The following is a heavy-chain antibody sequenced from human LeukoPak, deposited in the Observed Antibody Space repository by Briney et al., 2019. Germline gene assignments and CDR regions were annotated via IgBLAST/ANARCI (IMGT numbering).Heavy chain of an antibody. V-gene: IGHV4-59*01. CDR2: VFNRATT. J-gene: IGHJ5*02. Sequence: PSETLSLTCSVSGGSLNSYYWSWVRQPPGKGLGWIGYVFNRATTNYNPSLESRVTISVDTSKNQFSLKLTSVTPADTAVYYCARDRASGRNWFDRWGQGTLVTVSS. CDR3: ARDRASGRNWFDR. D-gene: IGHD6-13*01. CDR1: GGSLNSYY.